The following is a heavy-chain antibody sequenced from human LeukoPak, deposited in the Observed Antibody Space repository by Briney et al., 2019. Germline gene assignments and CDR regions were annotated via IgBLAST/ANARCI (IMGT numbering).Heavy chain of an antibody. J-gene: IGHJ4*02. CDR3: AKVYSSISGCFDY. Sequence: GGSLRLSCAASGFTFSSYGMHWVRQAPGKVLEWVAFIRYDGSNKYYADPVKGRFTISRDNSKNTLYLQMNSLRAEDTAVYYCAKVYSSISGCFDYWGQGTLVTVSS. CDR2: IRYDGSNK. V-gene: IGHV3-30*02. CDR1: GFTFSSYG. D-gene: IGHD6-13*01.